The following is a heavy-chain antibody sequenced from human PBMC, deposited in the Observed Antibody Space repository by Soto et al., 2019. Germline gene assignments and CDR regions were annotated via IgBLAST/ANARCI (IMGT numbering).Heavy chain of an antibody. CDR3: ARGSITMIVRGLDY. CDR1: GFTFSSYG. Sequence: QVQLVESGGGVVQPGRSLRLSCAASGFTFSSYGMHWVRQAPGKGLEWVAVIWYDGSNKYYADSVKGRFTISRDNSKDTLYLQVNSLRAEDTAVYYCARGSITMIVRGLDYWGQGTLVTVSS. D-gene: IGHD3-22*01. V-gene: IGHV3-33*01. CDR2: IWYDGSNK. J-gene: IGHJ4*02.